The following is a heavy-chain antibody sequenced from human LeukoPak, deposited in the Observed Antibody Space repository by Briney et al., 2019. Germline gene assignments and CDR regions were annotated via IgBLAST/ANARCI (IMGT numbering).Heavy chain of an antibody. CDR2: IRSKANSYAT. V-gene: IGHV3-73*01. CDR3: TREVVIFYYYYMDV. D-gene: IGHD3-22*01. CDR1: GFTFDDYG. Sequence: GGSLRLSCAASGFTFDDYGMSWVRQAPGKGLEWVGRIRSKANSYATTYAASVKGRFTISRDDSKNTAYLQMNSLKTEDTAVYYCTREVVIFYYYYMDVWGTGTTVTVSS. J-gene: IGHJ6*03.